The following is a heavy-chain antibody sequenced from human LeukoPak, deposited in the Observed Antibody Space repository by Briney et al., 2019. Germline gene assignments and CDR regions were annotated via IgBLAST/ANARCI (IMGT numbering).Heavy chain of an antibody. Sequence: LSLTCTVSGGSISSGDYYWSWVRQAPGKGLEWVSAVRGSGTDTYYADSVKGRFTISRDNSKNTLYLQMNSLRAEDTAIYYCAKTSRVNSAYDSPFHYWGLGTLVTVSS. J-gene: IGHJ4*02. V-gene: IGHV3-23*01. CDR1: GGSISSGDYY. D-gene: IGHD5-12*01. CDR2: VRGSGTDT. CDR3: AKTSRVNSAYDSPFHY.